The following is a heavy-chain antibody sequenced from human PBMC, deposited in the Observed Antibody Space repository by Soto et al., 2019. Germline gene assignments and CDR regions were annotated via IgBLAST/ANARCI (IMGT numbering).Heavy chain of an antibody. J-gene: IGHJ5*02. D-gene: IGHD3-10*01. CDR1: GYTFTSYY. CDR3: ARDLRTITMVRGTPYRSPGP. Sequence: QVQLVQSGAEVKKPGASVKVSCKASGYTFTSYYMHWVRQAPGQGLEWMGIINPSGGSTSYAQKFQGRVTMTRDTSTSTVYMELSSLRSQDTAVYYCARDLRTITMVRGTPYRSPGPWGQGTLVTVSS. CDR2: INPSGGST. V-gene: IGHV1-46*01.